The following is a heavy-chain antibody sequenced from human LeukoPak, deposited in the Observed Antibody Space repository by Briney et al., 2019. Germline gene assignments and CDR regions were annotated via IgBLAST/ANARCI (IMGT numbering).Heavy chain of an antibody. CDR1: GGSISSGGYY. CDR2: IYYSGST. V-gene: IGHV4-31*03. D-gene: IGHD3-10*01. J-gene: IGHJ4*02. Sequence: ASETLSLTCTVSGGSISSGGYYWSWIRQHPGKGLEWIGYIYYSGSTYYNPSLKSRVTISVDTSKNQFSLKLSSVTAADTAVYYCARSRPLLWFGSINGRGPLDYWGQGTLVTVSS. CDR3: ARSRPLLWFGSINGRGPLDY.